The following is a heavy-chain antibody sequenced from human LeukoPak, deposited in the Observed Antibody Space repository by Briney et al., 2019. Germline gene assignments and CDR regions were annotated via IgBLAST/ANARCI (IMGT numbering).Heavy chain of an antibody. V-gene: IGHV1-69*05. J-gene: IGHJ5*02. CDR2: IIPIFGTA. CDR3: ARDTMDIVVVVANPPVSWFDP. Sequence: SVKVSCKASGYTFTSYGISWVRQAPGQGLEWMGRIIPIFGTANYAQKFQGRVTITTDESTSTAYMELSSLRSEDTAVYYCARDTMDIVVVVANPPVSWFDPWGQGTLVTVSS. D-gene: IGHD2-15*01. CDR1: GYTFTSYG.